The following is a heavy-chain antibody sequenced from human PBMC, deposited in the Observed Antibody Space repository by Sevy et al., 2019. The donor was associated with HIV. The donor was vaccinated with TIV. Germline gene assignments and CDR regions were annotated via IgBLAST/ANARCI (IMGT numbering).Heavy chain of an antibody. CDR1: GFSFSVYT. CDR2: ISGSSAYI. V-gene: IGHV3-48*02. Sequence: GGSLRLSCAASGFSFSVYTMTWVRQAPGKGLDWISDISGSSAYIDYADSVRGRFTISRDNGKELVLLHMDSLREDDTGVYYCARVTGRDALDIWGQGTMVTVSS. D-gene: IGHD3-10*01. CDR3: ARVTGRDALDI. J-gene: IGHJ3*02.